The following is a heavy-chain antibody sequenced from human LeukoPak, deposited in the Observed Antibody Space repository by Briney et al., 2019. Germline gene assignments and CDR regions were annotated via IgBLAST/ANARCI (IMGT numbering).Heavy chain of an antibody. J-gene: IGHJ3*01. V-gene: IGHV1-46*01. CDR2: INPDGGNT. CDR3: ARIRDGYNDAYDL. Sequence: ASVKVSCKASGYTFSSYGISWVRQAPGQGLEWMGLINPDGGNTNYAQNFQGRVTLTRDTSTSTVYMELSSLRSGDTAIYYCARIRDGYNDAYDLWGQGTVVTVPS. CDR1: GYTFSSYG. D-gene: IGHD5-24*01.